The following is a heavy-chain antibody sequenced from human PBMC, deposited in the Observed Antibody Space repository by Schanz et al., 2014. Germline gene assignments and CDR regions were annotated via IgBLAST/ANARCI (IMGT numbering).Heavy chain of an antibody. CDR1: GIAFSSXS. J-gene: IGHJ2*01. CDR3: ARTSQAGWVPIFYWNXXL. D-gene: IGHD3-9*01. V-gene: IGHV3-21*01. CDR2: ISTSSGYI. Sequence: EVQLVESGGGLVKPGGSLRXSCAASGIAFSSXSMNWVRXXXXKGLEWVSTISTSSGYIYYADSVNGRFTISRDNGQNSLYLQMNSLKAEDTAVYYCARTSQAGWVPIFYWNXXLWGRGALXXVSS.